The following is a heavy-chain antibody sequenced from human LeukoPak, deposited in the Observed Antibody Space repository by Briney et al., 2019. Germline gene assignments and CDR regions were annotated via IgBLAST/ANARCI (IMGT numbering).Heavy chain of an antibody. D-gene: IGHD3-22*01. CDR3: AKSRGHYYDSSGSQMNAFDI. V-gene: IGHV3-33*06. Sequence: GRSLRLSCAASGFTFSSYGMHWVRQAPGKGLEWVAVIWYDGSNKYCADSVKGRFTISRDNSKNTLYLQMNSLRAEDTAVYYCAKSRGHYYDSSGSQMNAFDIWGQGTMVTVSS. CDR1: GFTFSSYG. J-gene: IGHJ3*02. CDR2: IWYDGSNK.